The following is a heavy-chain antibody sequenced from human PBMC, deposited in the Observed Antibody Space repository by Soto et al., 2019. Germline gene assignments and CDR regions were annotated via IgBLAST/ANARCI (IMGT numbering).Heavy chain of an antibody. J-gene: IGHJ3*02. CDR1: GYTFTGYY. V-gene: IGHV1-2*04. CDR2: INPNSGGT. Sequence: GASVKVSCKASGYTFTGYYMHWVRQAPGQGLEWMGWINPNSGGTNYAQKFQGWVTMTRDTSISTAYMELSRLRSDDTAVYYCVREAQEYAQDAFDIRAQRTMDTGSS. D-gene: IGHD2-2*01. CDR3: VREAQEYAQDAFDI.